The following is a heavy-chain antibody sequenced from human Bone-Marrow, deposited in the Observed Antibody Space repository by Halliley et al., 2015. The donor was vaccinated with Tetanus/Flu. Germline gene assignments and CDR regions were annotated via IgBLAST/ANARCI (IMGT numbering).Heavy chain of an antibody. Sequence: TLSLTCAVSGYSISSGYCWGWIRQPPGEGLEWIATLHHSGNTYYNPSLGSRITISVDRSNNQLSLKLTSVTAADTAIYYCARGLTPWDSSGFDWYFYLWGRGSLVTVSS. CDR1: GYSISSGYC. CDR3: ARGLTPWDSSGFDWYFYL. D-gene: IGHD3-22*01. CDR2: LHHSGNT. J-gene: IGHJ2*01. V-gene: IGHV4-38-2*01.